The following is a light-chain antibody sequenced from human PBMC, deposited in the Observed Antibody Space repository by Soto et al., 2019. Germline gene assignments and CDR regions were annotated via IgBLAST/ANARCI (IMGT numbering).Light chain of an antibody. CDR2: GAS. V-gene: IGKV3-15*01. J-gene: IGKJ1*01. Sequence: EIVMTQSPAALSVSPGEGVNMSCRASESVHSRLAWYQQKPGQAPRLLIYGASTRATGIPSRFRGSGSGTEFTLTISSLQSEDFAVYHCQQYDDWPPWTFGPGTKVDI. CDR3: QQYDDWPPWT. CDR1: ESVHSR.